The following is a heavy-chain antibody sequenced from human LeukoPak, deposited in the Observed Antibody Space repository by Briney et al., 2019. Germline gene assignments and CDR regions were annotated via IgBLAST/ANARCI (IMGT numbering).Heavy chain of an antibody. V-gene: IGHV3-23*01. D-gene: IGHD4/OR15-4a*01. Sequence: GGSLRLSCAVTGFTFSSYVMSWVRQAPGKGLEWVSGTSDRGDYTYYADSVKGRFTISRDTSKNTLYLQMNSLRAEDTALYFCAKKAQYDGHYPLDYWGQGTLVTVSA. CDR3: AKKAQYDGHYPLDY. CDR1: GFTFSSYV. J-gene: IGHJ4*02. CDR2: TSDRGDYT.